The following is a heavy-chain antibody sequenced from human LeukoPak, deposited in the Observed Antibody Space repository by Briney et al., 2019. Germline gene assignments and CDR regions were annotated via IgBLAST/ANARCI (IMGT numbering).Heavy chain of an antibody. V-gene: IGHV1-8*01. CDR3: ARGEYCSSTSCYLGYYYYYYMDV. Sequence: GASVKVSCKASGYTFTSYDINWVRQATGQGLEWMGWMNPNSGNTGYAQKFQGRVTMTRNTSISTAYMELSSLRSEDTAVYYCARGEYCSSTSCYLGYYYYYYMDVWGKGTTVTISS. CDR1: GYTFTSYD. CDR2: MNPNSGNT. D-gene: IGHD2-2*01. J-gene: IGHJ6*03.